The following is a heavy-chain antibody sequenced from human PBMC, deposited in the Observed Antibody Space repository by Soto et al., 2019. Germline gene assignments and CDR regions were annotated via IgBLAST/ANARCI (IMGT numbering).Heavy chain of an antibody. V-gene: IGHV4-59*01. CDR1: GGSISSYY. Sequence: SETLSLTCTVSGGSISSYYWSWIRQPPGKGLEWIGYIYYSGSTNYNPSLKSRVTISVDTSKNQFSLKLSSVTAADTAVYYCARDKFTFGGVIVHDAFDIWGQGTMVTVSS. J-gene: IGHJ3*02. D-gene: IGHD3-16*01. CDR2: IYYSGST. CDR3: ARDKFTFGGVIVHDAFDI.